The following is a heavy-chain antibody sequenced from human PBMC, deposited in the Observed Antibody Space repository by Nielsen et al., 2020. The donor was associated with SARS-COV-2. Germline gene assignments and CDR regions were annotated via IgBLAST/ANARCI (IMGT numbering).Heavy chain of an antibody. CDR2: ISWNSGSI. CDR3: AKDRPPRDYYYYGMDV. V-gene: IGHV3-9*01. J-gene: IGHJ6*02. D-gene: IGHD6-6*01. Sequence: SLKISCAASGFTFDDYAMHWVRQAPGKGLEWVSGISWNSGSIGYADSVKGRFTISRDNAKNSLYLQMNSLRAEDTALYYCAKDRPPRDYYYYGMDVWGQGTTVTVSS. CDR1: GFTFDDYA.